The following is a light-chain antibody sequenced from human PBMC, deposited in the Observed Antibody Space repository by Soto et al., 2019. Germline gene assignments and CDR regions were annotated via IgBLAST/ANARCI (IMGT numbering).Light chain of an antibody. V-gene: IGLV1-47*01. CDR2: RNS. CDR1: SSNIENNY. CDR3: AAWDDSLSAVV. J-gene: IGLJ2*01. Sequence: QSVLTQPPSASGTPGQTVTISCSGSSSNIENNYLYWFQQLPGTAPKLLIYRNSQRPSGVPDRISGSKSGTTASLAISGLRSEDEADYYCAAWDDSLSAVVFGGGTKLTVL.